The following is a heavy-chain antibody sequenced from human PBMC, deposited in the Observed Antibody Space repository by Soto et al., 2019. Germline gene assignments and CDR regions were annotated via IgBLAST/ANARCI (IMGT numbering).Heavy chain of an antibody. J-gene: IGHJ6*02. Sequence: QPGGSLRLSCAASGFTFSSYGMHWVRQAPGKGLEWVAVIWYDGSNKYYADSVKGRFTISRDNSKNTLYLQMNSLRAEDTAVHYCARDPYYDFWSGYYLPGHYYGKDVWGQGTTVTGSS. V-gene: IGHV3-33*01. CDR3: ARDPYYDFWSGYYLPGHYYGKDV. D-gene: IGHD3-3*01. CDR1: GFTFSSYG. CDR2: IWYDGSNK.